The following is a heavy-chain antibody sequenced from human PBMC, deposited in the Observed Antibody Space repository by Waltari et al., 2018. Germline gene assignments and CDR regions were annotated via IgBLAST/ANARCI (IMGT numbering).Heavy chain of an antibody. J-gene: IGHJ4*02. CDR3: ARARPDHSGYYYRY. D-gene: IGHD3-22*01. CDR2: VNHQGST. CDR1: GGSFSGYY. V-gene: IGHV4-34*01. Sequence: QVQLQQWGAGLLKPSETLSLTCAVYGGSFSGYYWSWIRQPPGKALEWIGEVNHQGSTNYNPTRKSRVTISVDTSKRQFSLKLSSVTAADTAVYDCARARPDHSGYYYRYWGQGTLVTVSS.